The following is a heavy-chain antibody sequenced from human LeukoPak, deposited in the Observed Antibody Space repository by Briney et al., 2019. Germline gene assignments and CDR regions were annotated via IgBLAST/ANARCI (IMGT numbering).Heavy chain of an antibody. CDR2: ISSDGTT. D-gene: IGHD6-13*01. CDR1: GFTVSSSY. Sequence: TGGSLRLSCAASGFTVSSSYMSWIRQAPGKGLEWFSIISSDGTTYYADSVKGRFTISRDNSKNTVYLQVNSLRDEDTAVYYCARDLEAANTYYFDYWGQGTMVTVSS. CDR3: ARDLEAANTYYFDY. J-gene: IGHJ4*02. V-gene: IGHV3-66*01.